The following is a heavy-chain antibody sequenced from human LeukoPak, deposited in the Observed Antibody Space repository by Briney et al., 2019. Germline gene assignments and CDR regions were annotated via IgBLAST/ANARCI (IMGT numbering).Heavy chain of an antibody. Sequence: SETLSLTCAVSGYSISSGYYWGWIRQPPGKGLEWIGSNYHSGSTYYNPSLKSRVTISVDTSKNQFSLKLSSVTAADTAVYYCARHRSGVVVPAADDAFDIWGQGTMVTVSS. CDR1: GYSISSGYY. J-gene: IGHJ3*02. D-gene: IGHD2-2*01. CDR2: NYHSGST. CDR3: ARHRSGVVVPAADDAFDI. V-gene: IGHV4-38-2*01.